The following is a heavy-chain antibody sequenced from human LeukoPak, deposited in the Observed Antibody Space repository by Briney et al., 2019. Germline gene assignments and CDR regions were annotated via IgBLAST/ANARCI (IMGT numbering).Heavy chain of an antibody. Sequence: SETLSFTCAVYGGSFSGYYWSWIRQPPGKGLEWIGEINHSGSTNYNPSLKSRVTISVDTSKNQFSLKLSSVTAADTAVYYCARVRLYYYDSSGYVDYWGQGTLVTVSS. D-gene: IGHD3-22*01. CDR1: GGSFSGYY. CDR2: INHSGST. CDR3: ARVRLYYYDSSGYVDY. V-gene: IGHV4-34*01. J-gene: IGHJ4*02.